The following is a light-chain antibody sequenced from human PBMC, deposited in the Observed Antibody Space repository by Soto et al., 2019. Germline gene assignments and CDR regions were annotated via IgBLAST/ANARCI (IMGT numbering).Light chain of an antibody. CDR1: QNINSY. J-gene: IGKJ1*01. V-gene: IGKV1-5*01. CDR2: DAS. Sequence: IQMTQSPSSLSASVGDRVTIPCRARQNINSYLNWYQQKPGKAPKLLIYDASSLESGVPSRFSGSGSGTEFTLTISSLQPDDFATYYCQQYNSLSTFGQGTKVDIK. CDR3: QQYNSLST.